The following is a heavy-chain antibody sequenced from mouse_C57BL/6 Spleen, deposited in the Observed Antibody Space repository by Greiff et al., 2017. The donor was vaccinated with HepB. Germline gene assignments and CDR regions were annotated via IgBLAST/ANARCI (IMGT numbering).Heavy chain of an antibody. Sequence: QVQLQQPGAELVKPGASVKLSCKASGYTFTSYWMQWVKQRPGQGLEWIGEIDPSDSYTNYNQKFKGKATLTVDTSSSTAYMQLSSLTSEDSAVYYCARGSYSNYLFGYWGQGTTLTVSS. CDR1: GYTFTSYW. V-gene: IGHV1-50*01. J-gene: IGHJ2*01. CDR2: IDPSDSYT. CDR3: ARGSYSNYLFGY. D-gene: IGHD2-5*01.